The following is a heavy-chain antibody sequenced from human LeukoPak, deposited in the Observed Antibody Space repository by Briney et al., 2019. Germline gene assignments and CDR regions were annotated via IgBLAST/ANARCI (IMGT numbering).Heavy chain of an antibody. J-gene: IGHJ4*02. Sequence: GGSLRLSCIGSDFSFSSQAMSWVRQAPGKGLEWVSVIYSGGSTYYADSVKGRFTISRHNSKNTLYLQMNSLRAEDTAVYYCAREDAAAGNYWGQGTLVTVSS. CDR1: DFSFSSQA. D-gene: IGHD6-13*01. CDR2: IYSGGST. V-gene: IGHV3-53*04. CDR3: AREDAAAGNY.